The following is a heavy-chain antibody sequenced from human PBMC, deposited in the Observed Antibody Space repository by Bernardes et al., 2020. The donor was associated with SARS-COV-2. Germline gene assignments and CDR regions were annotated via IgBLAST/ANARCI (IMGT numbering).Heavy chain of an antibody. Sequence: SHHAPGKSTLTLTLACPFSGFSLRRDGVGVAWIRQPPGKALEWLALIYWDDDQRYSPSLRSRLTITKDTSKSQVVLTMTNMDPVDTATYYCAHRASFYDDDDFYYSVFDYWGLGILVTVSS. CDR3: AHRASFYDDDDFYYSVFDY. J-gene: IGHJ4*02. CDR2: IYWDDDQ. CDR1: GFSLRRDGVG. V-gene: IGHV2-5*02. D-gene: IGHD2-15*01.